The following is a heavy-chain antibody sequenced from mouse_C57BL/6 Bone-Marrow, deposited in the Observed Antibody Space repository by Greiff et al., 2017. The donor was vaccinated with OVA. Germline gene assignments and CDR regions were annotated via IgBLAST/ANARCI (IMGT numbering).Heavy chain of an antibody. Sequence: QVQLQQPGAELVRPGSSVKLSCKASGYTFTSYWMHWVKQRPIQGLEWIGNIDPSDSETHYNQKFKDKATLTVDKSSSTAYMQRSSLTSEDSAVYYCARTFYYRYFDVWGTGTTVTVSS. CDR2: IDPSDSET. J-gene: IGHJ1*03. V-gene: IGHV1-52*01. CDR3: ARTFYYRYFDV. CDR1: GYTFTSYW.